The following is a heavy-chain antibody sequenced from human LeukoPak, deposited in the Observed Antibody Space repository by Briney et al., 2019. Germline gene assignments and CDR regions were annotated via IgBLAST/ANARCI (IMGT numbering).Heavy chain of an antibody. CDR3: TRGPSIVVVPAAMVSDAFDI. CDR2: IRSKAYGGTT. V-gene: IGHV3-49*04. J-gene: IGHJ3*02. D-gene: IGHD2-2*01. Sequence: GGSLRLSCTASGFTFGDYAMSWVRQAPGKGLEGVGFIRSKAYGGTTEYAASVKGRFTISRDDSKSIAYLQMNSLKTEDTAVYYCTRGPSIVVVPAAMVSDAFDIWGQGTMVTVSS. CDR1: GFTFGDYA.